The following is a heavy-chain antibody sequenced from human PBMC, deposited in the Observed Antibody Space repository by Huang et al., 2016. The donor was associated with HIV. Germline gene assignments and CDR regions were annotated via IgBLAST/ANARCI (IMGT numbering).Heavy chain of an antibody. CDR3: ATVDYYDTSGPQRGYFDN. V-gene: IGHV1-69*01. CDR1: GGSFRNFA. J-gene: IGHJ4*02. Sequence: QVQLVQSGAEVKKPGSSVKVSCKASGGSFRNFAIGWVRQAPGQGREWMGGIIPTLGTANYAQKVQGRVTIIADESTSTAYMELSSLRSEDTAVYYCATVDYYDTSGPQRGYFDNWGQGTLVTVSS. CDR2: IIPTLGTA. D-gene: IGHD3-22*01.